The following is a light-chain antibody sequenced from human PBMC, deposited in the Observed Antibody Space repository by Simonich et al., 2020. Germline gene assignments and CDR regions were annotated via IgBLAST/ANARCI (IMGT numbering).Light chain of an antibody. Sequence: SYVLTQPPSVSVAPGKTARITCGGTNIGSKSVHWYQKKPGPAPVLVGYDDIDRPAGIPERFSGSNSGNTATLTISRVEAGDEADYYCQVWDSSSDHPVFGGGTKLTVL. CDR3: QVWDSSSDHPV. CDR1: NIGSKS. CDR2: DDI. J-gene: IGLJ3*02. V-gene: IGLV3-21*03.